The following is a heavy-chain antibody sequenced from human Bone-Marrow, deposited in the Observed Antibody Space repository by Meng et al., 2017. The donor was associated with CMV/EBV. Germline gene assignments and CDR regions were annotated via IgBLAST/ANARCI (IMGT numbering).Heavy chain of an antibody. CDR3: ARRTPIVGATSSPFDS. V-gene: IGHV1-69*05. CDR1: RDTFSSYT. CDR2: IIPIFGTA. Sequence: SVKVSCKASRDTFSSYTISWVRQAPGQGLEWMGGIIPIFGTANYAQKFHGRVTITTDESTTTVYMELSSLKIEDTAVYYCARRTPIVGATSSPFDSWGQGTLVTGSS. D-gene: IGHD1-26*01. J-gene: IGHJ5*01.